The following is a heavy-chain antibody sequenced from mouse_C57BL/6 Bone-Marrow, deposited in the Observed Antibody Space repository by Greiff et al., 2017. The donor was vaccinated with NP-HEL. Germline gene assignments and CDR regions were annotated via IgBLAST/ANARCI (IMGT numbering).Heavy chain of an antibody. J-gene: IGHJ2*01. CDR1: GYTFTSYG. CDR2: IYPRSGNT. V-gene: IGHV1-81*01. Sequence: VKLQQSGAELARPGASVKLSCKASGYTFTSYGISWVKQRTGQGLEWIGEIYPRSGNTYYNEKFKGKATLTADKSSSTAYMELRSLTSEDSAVYFCARVPGLPYYFDYWGQGTTLTVSS. CDR3: ARVPGLPYYFDY. D-gene: IGHD3-1*01.